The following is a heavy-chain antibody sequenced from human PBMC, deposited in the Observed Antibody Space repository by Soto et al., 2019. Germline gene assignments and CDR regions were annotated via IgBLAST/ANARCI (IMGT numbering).Heavy chain of an antibody. CDR3: ARHGGTPDLYFDY. Sequence: EVQLVESGGGVVRPGGSLRLSCAASGFIFGAHAMSWVRQAPGKGLEWVSAINWIGGSTNYADSMKGRFTISRDNAKNSLYLKMSSLRAEDTALYYCARHGGTPDLYFDYWGQGTPVTVSS. CDR2: INWIGGST. V-gene: IGHV3-20*04. D-gene: IGHD3-16*01. CDR1: GFIFGAHA. J-gene: IGHJ4*02.